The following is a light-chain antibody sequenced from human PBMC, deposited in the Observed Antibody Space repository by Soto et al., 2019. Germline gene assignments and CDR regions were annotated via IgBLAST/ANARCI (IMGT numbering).Light chain of an antibody. CDR3: QQYGSSPPFT. J-gene: IGKJ3*01. CDR2: AAS. V-gene: IGKV1-27*01. CDR1: QDISNF. Sequence: DIQMTQSPSSLSAFVGDTVTITCRASQDISNFLAWYQQKPGKVPKLLIYAASTLQSGVPSRFSGSGSGTDFTLTISSLQPEDVATYYCQQYGSSPPFTFGPGTKVDIK.